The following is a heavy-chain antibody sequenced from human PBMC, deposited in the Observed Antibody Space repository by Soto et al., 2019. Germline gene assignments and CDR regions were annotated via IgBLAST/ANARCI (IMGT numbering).Heavy chain of an antibody. CDR2: IYSGGST. J-gene: IGHJ6*02. V-gene: IGHV3-53*01. CDR1: GFTVSSNY. Sequence: GGSLRLSCAASGFTVSSNYMSWVRQAPGKGLEWVSVIYSGGSTYYADSVKGRFTISRDNSKNTLYLQMNSLRAEDTAVYYCARDQASYGMDVWGQGTTVTVSS. CDR3: ARDQASYGMDV.